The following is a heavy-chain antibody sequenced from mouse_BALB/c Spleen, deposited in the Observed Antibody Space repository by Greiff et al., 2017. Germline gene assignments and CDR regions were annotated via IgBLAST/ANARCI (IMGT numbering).Heavy chain of an antibody. Sequence: EVQVVESGGGLVKPGGSLKLSCAASGFTFSSYTMSWVRQTPEKRLEWVATISSGGSYTYYPDSVKGRFTISRDNAKNTLYLQMSSLKSEDTAMYYCARGSTGDYFDYWGQGTTLTVSS. CDR1: GFTFSSYT. CDR2: ISSGGSYT. CDR3: ARGSTGDYFDY. V-gene: IGHV5-6-4*01. D-gene: IGHD1-1*01. J-gene: IGHJ2*01.